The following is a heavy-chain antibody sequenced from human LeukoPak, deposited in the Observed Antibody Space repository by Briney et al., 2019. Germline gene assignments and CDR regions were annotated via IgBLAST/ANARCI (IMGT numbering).Heavy chain of an antibody. J-gene: IGHJ4*02. CDR3: ASRLDSSYGDYHY. CDR2: IYPGYSDA. V-gene: IGHV5-51*01. CDR1: GYILTNNW. Sequence: GESLKISCKVSGYILTNNWIGWVRQVPGKGLEWMGLIYPGYSDAKYSPSFQGQVTFSVDKSISTAYLQWSSLKASDTAIYYCASRLDSSYGDYHYWGQGTLVTVSS. D-gene: IGHD4-17*01.